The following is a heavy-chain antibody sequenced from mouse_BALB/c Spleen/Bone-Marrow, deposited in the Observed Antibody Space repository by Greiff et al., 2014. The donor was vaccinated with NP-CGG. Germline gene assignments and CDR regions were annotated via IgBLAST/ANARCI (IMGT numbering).Heavy chain of an antibody. Sequence: VQLQQSGAELVRPGTSVKVSCKASGYAFTDYLMEWLKQGPGQGLEWIGVINPGSGSTNYNEKFKDKATLTADKSSSTAYMQLSSLTSGDPAVYFCARYDGYFDYWGQGTILTVSS. CDR3: ARYDGYFDY. CDR2: INPGSGST. J-gene: IGHJ2*01. V-gene: IGHV1-54*01. CDR1: GYAFTDYL. D-gene: IGHD2-3*01.